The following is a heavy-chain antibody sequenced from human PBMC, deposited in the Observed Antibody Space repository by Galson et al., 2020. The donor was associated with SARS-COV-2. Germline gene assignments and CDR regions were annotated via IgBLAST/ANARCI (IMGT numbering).Heavy chain of an antibody. CDR1: GFTFSSYG. J-gene: IGHJ6*02. CDR2: ISYDGSNK. D-gene: IGHD3-9*01. CDR3: ARDLEYYDMLAVYFTDVFPNYYHYGMDV. Sequence: GGSLRLSCAASGFTFSSYGMHWVRQAPGKGLERVAVISYDGSNKYYADSVKGRFTISRDNSKNTLYLQMNSLRAEDTAVYYCARDLEYYDMLAVYFTDVFPNYYHYGMDVWGQGTTFTFSS. V-gene: IGHV3-30*03.